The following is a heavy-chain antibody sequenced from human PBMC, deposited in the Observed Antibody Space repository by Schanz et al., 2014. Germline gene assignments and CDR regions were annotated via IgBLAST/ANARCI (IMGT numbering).Heavy chain of an antibody. J-gene: IGHJ4*02. CDR3: ERFQSPHQPFDY. CDR1: GFTFSSYW. V-gene: IGHV3-7*01. CDR2: IKQDGSER. D-gene: IGHD2-2*01. Sequence: EVQLVESGGGLVQPGGSLRLSCAASGFTFSSYWMSWVRQAPGKGLEWVANIKQDGSERYYVDSVKGRFTIPRDNAKNSLYLQMNSLRAEDTAVYYCERFQSPHQPFDYWGQGTLVTVSS.